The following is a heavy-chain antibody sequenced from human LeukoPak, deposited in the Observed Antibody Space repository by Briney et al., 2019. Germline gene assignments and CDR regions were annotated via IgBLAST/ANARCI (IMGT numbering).Heavy chain of an antibody. J-gene: IGHJ4*02. D-gene: IGHD2-15*01. CDR2: IRYDGSNK. CDR1: GFTFSNYG. CDR3: AKEVLGYCSGGSCYDQGGPDY. Sequence: GGSLRLSCAVSGFTFSNYGMHWVRQAPGRGLEWVAFIRYDGSNKYYADSVKGRFTISRDNSKNTLYLQMNSLRAEDTAVYYCAKEVLGYCSGGSCYDQGGPDYWGQGTLVTV. V-gene: IGHV3-30*02.